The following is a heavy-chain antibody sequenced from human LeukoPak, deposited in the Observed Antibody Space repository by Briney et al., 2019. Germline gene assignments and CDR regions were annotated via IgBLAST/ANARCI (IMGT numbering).Heavy chain of an antibody. CDR3: AREGVHDYGDYGGIFDY. Sequence: GASVKVSCKASGGTFSSYAISWVRQAPGQGLEWMGGIILIFGTANYAQKFQGRVTITADKSTSTAYMELSSLRSEDTAVYYCAREGVHDYGDYGGIFDYWGQGTLVTVSS. CDR1: GGTFSSYA. J-gene: IGHJ4*02. CDR2: IILIFGTA. V-gene: IGHV1-69*06. D-gene: IGHD4-17*01.